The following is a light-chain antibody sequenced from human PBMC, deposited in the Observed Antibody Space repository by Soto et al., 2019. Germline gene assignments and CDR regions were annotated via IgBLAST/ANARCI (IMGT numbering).Light chain of an antibody. CDR3: KQSLQTPARVT. CDR1: QSLLHSNGYDY. V-gene: IGKV2-28*01. J-gene: IGKJ3*01. CDR2: LGS. Sequence: DIVMPQSPLSLPVTPAEPASISCRSSQSLLHSNGYDYLDWYLQKPGQSPQLLIYLGSNRASGVADTFSGSGSGTDFTMKISGVKAEDVAVYYCKQSLQTPARVTFCTGTK.